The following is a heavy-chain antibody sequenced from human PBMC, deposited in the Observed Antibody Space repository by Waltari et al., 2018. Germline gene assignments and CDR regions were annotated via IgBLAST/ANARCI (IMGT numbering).Heavy chain of an antibody. V-gene: IGHV4-4*02. J-gene: IGHJ4*02. D-gene: IGHD2-2*01. CDR1: GDSVSGNYW. Sequence: QVQLQESGQGLVKPSGTLSLTCAVSGDSVSGNYWGSWVRQSPDKGLEWIGQVHHSGKTHYNPSIQSRVTISVDSPKNHFSLTLKSVTAADTAVYYCAGDRAIGLFFDYWGRGTLVTVSS. CDR3: AGDRAIGLFFDY. CDR2: VHHSGKT.